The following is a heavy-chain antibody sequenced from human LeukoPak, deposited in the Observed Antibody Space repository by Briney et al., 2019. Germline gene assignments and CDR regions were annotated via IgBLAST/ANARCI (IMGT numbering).Heavy chain of an antibody. J-gene: IGHJ5*02. CDR3: ARGLGIFGVPAFDP. V-gene: IGHV1-2*02. CDR2: INPNSGGT. CDR1: GYTFTGYY. D-gene: IGHD3-3*01. Sequence: AASVKVSCKASGYTFTGYYMHWVRQAPGQGLEWRGWINPNSGGTNYAQKFQGRVTMTRDTSISTAYMELSSLRSEDTAVYYCARGLGIFGVPAFDPWGQGTLVTVSS.